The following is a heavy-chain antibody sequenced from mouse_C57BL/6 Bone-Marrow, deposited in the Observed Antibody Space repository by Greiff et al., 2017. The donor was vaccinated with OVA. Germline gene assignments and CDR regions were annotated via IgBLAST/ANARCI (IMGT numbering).Heavy chain of an antibody. J-gene: IGHJ3*01. V-gene: IGHV14-2*01. CDR2: IDPEDGET. Sequence: VQLQQSGAELVKPGASVKLSCTASGFNIKDYYMHWVKQRTEQGLEWIGRIDPEDGETKYAPKCQGKATITADTSSNTAYLQLSSLTSEDTAVYYCARREEGGFAYWGQGTLVTVSA. CDR1: GFNIKDYY. CDR3: ARREEGGFAY.